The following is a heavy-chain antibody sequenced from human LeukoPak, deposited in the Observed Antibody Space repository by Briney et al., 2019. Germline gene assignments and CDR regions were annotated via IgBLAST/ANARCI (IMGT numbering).Heavy chain of an antibody. D-gene: IGHD1-26*01. CDR1: GFTFSSYS. V-gene: IGHV3-21*01. J-gene: IGHJ4*02. CDR2: ISSSSSYI. CDR3: ARADLVGAEYYFDY. Sequence: GGSLRLSCAASGFTFSSYSMNWVRQAPGKGLEWVSSISSSSSYIYYADSVKGRFTISTDNAKNSLYLQMNSLRAEDTAVYYCARADLVGAEYYFDYWGQGTLVTVSS.